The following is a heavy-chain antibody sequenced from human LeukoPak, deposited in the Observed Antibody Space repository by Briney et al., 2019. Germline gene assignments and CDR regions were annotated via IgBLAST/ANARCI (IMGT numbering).Heavy chain of an antibody. V-gene: IGHV3-23*01. Sequence: GGSLRLSRAASGFTFSSYAMSWVRQAPGKGLEWVSAISGSGGSTYYADSVKGRFTISRDNSKNTLYLQMNSLRAEDTAVYYCAKEGIAVAGPYYYGMDVWGQGTTVTVSS. J-gene: IGHJ6*02. CDR2: ISGSGGST. CDR1: GFTFSSYA. CDR3: AKEGIAVAGPYYYGMDV. D-gene: IGHD6-19*01.